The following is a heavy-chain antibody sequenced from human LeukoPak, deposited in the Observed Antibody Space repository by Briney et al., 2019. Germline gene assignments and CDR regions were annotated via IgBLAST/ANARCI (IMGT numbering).Heavy chain of an antibody. J-gene: IGHJ4*02. CDR3: ARGDLYSSSWYN. D-gene: IGHD6-13*01. CDR1: GGSISSDDNY. Sequence: SETLSLTCTVSGGSISSDDNYWSWIRQPPGKGLEWIGYSYYSGSTYYNPSLKSRVTISVDTSKNQFSLKLSSVTAADTAVYYCARGDLYSSSWYNWGQGTLVTVS. CDR2: SYYSGST. V-gene: IGHV4-30-4*08.